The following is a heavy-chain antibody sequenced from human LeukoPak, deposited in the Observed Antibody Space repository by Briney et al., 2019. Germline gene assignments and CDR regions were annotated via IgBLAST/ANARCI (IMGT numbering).Heavy chain of an antibody. CDR3: ARAYCSGGSCYSNGYFDY. D-gene: IGHD2-15*01. Sequence: SETLSLTCAVYGGSFSDYYWSWIRQPPGKGLEWIGSIYYSGSTYYNPSLKSRVTISVDTSKNQFSLKLSSVTAADTAVYYCARAYCSGGSCYSNGYFDYWGQGTLVTVSS. CDR2: IYYSGST. V-gene: IGHV4-34*01. CDR1: GGSFSDYY. J-gene: IGHJ4*02.